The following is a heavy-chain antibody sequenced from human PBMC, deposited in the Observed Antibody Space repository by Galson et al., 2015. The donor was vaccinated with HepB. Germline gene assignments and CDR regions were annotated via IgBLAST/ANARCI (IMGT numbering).Heavy chain of an antibody. V-gene: IGHV1-69*04. CDR3: AIGRHSTDYYNSSGYDH. D-gene: IGHD3-22*01. J-gene: IGHJ4*02. CDR2: IIPFLGIA. Sequence: SVKVSCKASGDTFSSYAISWVRQAPGQGLEWMGRIIPFLGIANYAQKFQGRVTITADKSTSTAYMELSSLRSEDTAVYYCAIGRHSTDYYNSSGYDHWGQGTLVTVSS. CDR1: GDTFSSYA.